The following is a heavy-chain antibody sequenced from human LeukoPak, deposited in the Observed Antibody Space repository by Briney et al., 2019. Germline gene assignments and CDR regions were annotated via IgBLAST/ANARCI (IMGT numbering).Heavy chain of an antibody. V-gene: IGHV4-39*01. D-gene: IGHD4-23*01. CDR1: GGSISSSSSY. CDR2: FYYSGST. J-gene: IGHJ4*02. Sequence: SETLSLTCTVSGGSISSSSSYWGWIRQPPGKGLEWIGSFYYSGSTYYNPSLKSRVTISVDTSKNQFSLKLSSVTAADTAVYYCARQPVETTADTFDYWGQGTLVTVSS. CDR3: ARQPVETTADTFDY.